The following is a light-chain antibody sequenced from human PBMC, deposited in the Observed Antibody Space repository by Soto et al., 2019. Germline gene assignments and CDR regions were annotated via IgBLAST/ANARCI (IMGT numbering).Light chain of an antibody. CDR3: QQYHSYVT. CDR2: KAS. CDR1: QSIGSW. V-gene: IGKV1-5*03. Sequence: DIQMTQSPSTLSASVGDRVTITCRASQSIGSWLAWYQQKPGKAPKLLIYKASTLESGVPSRFSGSGSGTEFTLTISSLHPDDLATYYCQQYHSYVTYGPGKKVNIK. J-gene: IGKJ3*01.